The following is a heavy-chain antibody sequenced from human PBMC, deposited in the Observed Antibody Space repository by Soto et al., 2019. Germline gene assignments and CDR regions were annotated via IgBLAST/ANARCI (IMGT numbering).Heavy chain of an antibody. CDR3: AKEDVVPPAMAGWVVRIHDY. CDR1: GFTFSSCG. V-gene: IGHV3-23*01. CDR2: ISGSGDTS. D-gene: IGHD2-2*01. Sequence: VQLLESGGGLVQPGGSLRLCCAATGFTFSSCGMSWVRQAPGKGLEWVSAISGSGDTSYYADSVKGRFTISRDNSKGPLYLQVTSLGAEDTVVYYCAKEDVVPPAMAGWVVRIHDYWGQGTLVTVSS. J-gene: IGHJ4*02.